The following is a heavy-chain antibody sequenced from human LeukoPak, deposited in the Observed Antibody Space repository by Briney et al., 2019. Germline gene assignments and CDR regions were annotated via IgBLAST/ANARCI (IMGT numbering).Heavy chain of an antibody. D-gene: IGHD5-12*01. CDR1: GGTFRSYA. Sequence: ASVKVSCKASGGTFRSYAISWVRQAPGQGLEWMGGIIPIFGTANYAQKFQGRVTITADKSTSTAYMELSSLRSEDTAVYYCARDRQGGYESFDYWGQGTLVTVSS. J-gene: IGHJ4*02. V-gene: IGHV1-69*06. CDR2: IIPIFGTA. CDR3: ARDRQGGYESFDY.